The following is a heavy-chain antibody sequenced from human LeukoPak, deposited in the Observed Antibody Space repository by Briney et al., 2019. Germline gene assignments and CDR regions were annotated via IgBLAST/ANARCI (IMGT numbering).Heavy chain of an antibody. Sequence: ASVKVSCKASGYTFTSYGISWVRQAPGQGLEWMGWISAYNGNTNYAQKLQGRVTMTTDKSTSTAYMELSSLRSEDTAVYYCARDPMTSYYYGSGTPLGLDYWGQGTLVTVSS. CDR2: ISAYNGNT. D-gene: IGHD3-10*01. J-gene: IGHJ4*02. CDR3: ARDPMTSYYYGSGTPLGLDY. V-gene: IGHV1-18*01. CDR1: GYTFTSYG.